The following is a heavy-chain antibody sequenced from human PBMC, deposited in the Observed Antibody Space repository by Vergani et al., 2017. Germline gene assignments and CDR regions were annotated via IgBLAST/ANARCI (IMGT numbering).Heavy chain of an antibody. CDR2: ISAYNGIT. Sequence: QVQLVQSGAEVKKPGASVKVSCKASGYTFTSYGISWVRQAPGHGLEWMGWISAYNGITNYAQKLQGRVTMTTDTSTSTAYMELRSLRSHDTAVYYCARGEVIPAAMYYYYGMDVWRQETTVTVSS. D-gene: IGHD2-2*01. V-gene: IGHV1-18*01. J-gene: IGHJ6*02. CDR3: ARGEVIPAAMYYYYGMDV. CDR1: GYTFTSYG.